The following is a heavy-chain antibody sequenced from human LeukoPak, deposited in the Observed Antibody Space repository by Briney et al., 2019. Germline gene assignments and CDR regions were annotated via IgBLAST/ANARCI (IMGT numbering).Heavy chain of an antibody. J-gene: IGHJ4*02. CDR1: GGSFSGYY. V-gene: IGHV4-34*01. Sequence: SETLSLTCAVYGGSFSGYYWSWIRQPPGKGLEWIGEINHSGSTNYNPSLKSRVTILVDTSKNQFSLKLSSVTAADTAVYYCASSVDSSGYYPLDYWGQGTLVTVSS. CDR3: ASSVDSSGYYPLDY. D-gene: IGHD3-22*01. CDR2: INHSGST.